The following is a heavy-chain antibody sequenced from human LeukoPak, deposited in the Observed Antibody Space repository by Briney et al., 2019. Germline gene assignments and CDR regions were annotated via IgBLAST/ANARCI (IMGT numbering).Heavy chain of an antibody. CDR3: ARAVLDYYDSSGYLSAYYFDY. Sequence: GASVKVSCKASGYTFTSYDINWVRQATGQGLEWMGWMNPNSGNTGYAQKFQGRVTITRNTSISTAYMELSSLRSEDTAVYYCARAVLDYYDSSGYLSAYYFDYWGQGTLVTVSS. CDR2: MNPNSGNT. J-gene: IGHJ4*02. CDR1: GYTFTSYD. V-gene: IGHV1-8*03. D-gene: IGHD3-22*01.